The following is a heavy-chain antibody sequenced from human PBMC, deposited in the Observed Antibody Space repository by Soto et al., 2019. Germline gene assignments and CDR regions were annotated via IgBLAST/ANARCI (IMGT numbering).Heavy chain of an antibody. Sequence: GGSLRLSCAASGFIFSNYAMSWVRQAPGKGLEWLSTITTTGGRTSYADSVKGRFTISRDNSKNTHYLQMSSLRAEDTAMYFCAKFVWQGAYLDYWGQGALVTVSS. V-gene: IGHV3-23*01. J-gene: IGHJ4*02. CDR1: GFIFSNYA. D-gene: IGHD6-6*01. CDR3: AKFVWQGAYLDY. CDR2: ITTTGGRT.